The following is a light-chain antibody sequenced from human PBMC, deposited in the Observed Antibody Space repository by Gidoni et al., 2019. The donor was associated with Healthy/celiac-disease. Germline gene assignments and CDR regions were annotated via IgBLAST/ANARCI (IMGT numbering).Light chain of an antibody. J-gene: IGLJ2*01. Sequence: QSALTQPASVSGSPGQSITISCTGTSSDVGGYNYVSWYQQHPGIAPKLMIYDVSNRPSGVSNRFSGSKSGNTAPLTISGLQAEDEADYYCSSYTSSSTLFGGGTKLTVL. CDR2: DVS. V-gene: IGLV2-14*01. CDR3: SSYTSSSTL. CDR1: SSDVGGYNY.